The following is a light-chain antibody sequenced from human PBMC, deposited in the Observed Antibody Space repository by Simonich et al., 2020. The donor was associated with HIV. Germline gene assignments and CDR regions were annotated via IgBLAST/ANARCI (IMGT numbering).Light chain of an antibody. CDR1: QSVSSN. J-gene: IGKJ4*01. Sequence: EIVMTQSPATLSVSPGERATLSCRASQSVSSNLAWYQQKRGQAPRLLIYDASNRATGIPARFSGSGSGTDFTLTISSLEPEDFAVYYCQQRSNWPPSLTFGGGTKVEIK. CDR3: QQRSNWPPSLT. CDR2: DAS. V-gene: IGKV3-11*01.